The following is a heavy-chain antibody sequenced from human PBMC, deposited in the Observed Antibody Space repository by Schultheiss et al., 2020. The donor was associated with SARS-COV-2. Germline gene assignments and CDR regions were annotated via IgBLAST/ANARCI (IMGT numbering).Heavy chain of an antibody. V-gene: IGHV1-18*04. CDR3: ARLAAARYYYGMDV. D-gene: IGHD6-6*01. Sequence: ASVKVSCKASGYTFTSYGISWVRQAPGQGLEWMGWISAYNGNTNYAQKFQGRVTITRDTSASTAYMELSSLRSEDTAVYYCARLAAARYYYGMDVWGQGTTVTVSS. CDR1: GYTFTSYG. CDR2: ISAYNGNT. J-gene: IGHJ6*02.